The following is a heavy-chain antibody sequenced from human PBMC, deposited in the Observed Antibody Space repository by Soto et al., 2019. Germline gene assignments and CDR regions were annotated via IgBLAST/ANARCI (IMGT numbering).Heavy chain of an antibody. D-gene: IGHD3-10*01. CDR2: IYYSGST. V-gene: IGHV4-61*08. CDR1: VGSISSGGYS. Sequence: SETLSLTCAVSVGSISSGGYSWSWIRQPPGKGLEWIGYIYYSGSTNYNPSLKSRVTISVDTSKNQFSLKLSSVTAADTAVYYCARTPLWFGDPRWFDPWGQGTLVTVSS. CDR3: ARTPLWFGDPRWFDP. J-gene: IGHJ5*02.